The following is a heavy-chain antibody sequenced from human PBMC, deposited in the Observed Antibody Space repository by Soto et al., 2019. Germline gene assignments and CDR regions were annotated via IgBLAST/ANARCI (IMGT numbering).Heavy chain of an antibody. CDR2: ISSSSSYI. CDR1: GFTFSSYS. J-gene: IGHJ3*02. V-gene: IGHV3-21*01. CDR3: AREPRYCSSTSCYGTNDAFDI. D-gene: IGHD2-2*01. Sequence: GGSLRLSCAASGFTFSSYSMNWVRQAPGKGLEWVSSISSSSSYIYYADSVKGRFTISRDNAKNSLYLQMNSLRAEDTAVYYCAREPRYCSSTSCYGTNDAFDIWGQGTRVTVSS.